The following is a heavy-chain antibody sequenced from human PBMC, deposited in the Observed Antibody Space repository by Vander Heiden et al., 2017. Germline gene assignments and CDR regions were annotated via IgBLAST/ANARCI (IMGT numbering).Heavy chain of an antibody. CDR1: GFTFSSYA. J-gene: IGHJ3*02. D-gene: IGHD1-1*01. CDR2: ISYDGSNK. V-gene: IGHV3-30-3*01. Sequence: GRSLRLSCAASGFTFSSYAMHWVRQAPGKGLEWVAVISYDGSNKYYADSVKGRFTISRDNSKNTLYLKMNSLRAEETAVYYCAREVGDRERRPGAFDIWGQGTMVTVYS. CDR3: AREVGDRERRPGAFDI.